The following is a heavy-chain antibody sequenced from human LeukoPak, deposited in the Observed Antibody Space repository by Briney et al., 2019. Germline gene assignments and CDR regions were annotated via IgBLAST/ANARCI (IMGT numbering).Heavy chain of an antibody. CDR2: INHSGTT. Sequence: SETLSLTRAVYGGSFSDYYWNWIRQPPGKGLEWIGEINHSGTTNYNPSLKSRVTISVDTSKNQFSLRLSAVTAADTAVYHCARGLRLPSRSAPAVPHVWAKGTTVTVSA. CDR1: GGSFSDYY. V-gene: IGHV4-34*01. CDR3: ARGLRLPSRSAPAVPHV. J-gene: IGHJ6*04. D-gene: IGHD2-2*01.